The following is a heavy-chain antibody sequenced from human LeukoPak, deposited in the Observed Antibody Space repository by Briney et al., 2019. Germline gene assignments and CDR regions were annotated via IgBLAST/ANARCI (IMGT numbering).Heavy chain of an antibody. CDR2: INHSGST. CDR3: ARVTRNTICLDY. Sequence: SETLSLTCAVYGGSFSGYYWSWIRQPPGKGLEWIGEINHSGSTNYNPSLKSRVTISVDTSKNQFSLKLSSVTAADTAVYYCARVTRNTICLDYRGQGTLVTVSS. V-gene: IGHV4-34*09. J-gene: IGHJ4*02. D-gene: IGHD3-9*01. CDR1: GGSFSGYY.